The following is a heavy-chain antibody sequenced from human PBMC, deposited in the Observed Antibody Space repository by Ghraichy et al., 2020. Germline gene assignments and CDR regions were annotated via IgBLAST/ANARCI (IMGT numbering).Heavy chain of an antibody. D-gene: IGHD3-3*01. CDR3: ARDSGPGAIQVLGRRRELYYYGMDV. CDR2: ITTSSSYM. CDR1: GFTFHTYT. J-gene: IGHJ6*02. Sequence: GGSLRLSCAASGFTFHTYTMNWVRQAPGKGLEWVSSITTSSSYMYYADSVKGRFTISRDNAQNSLYLQMNSLAAEDTAVYYCARDSGPGAIQVLGRRRELYYYGMDVWGQGTTVTVSS. V-gene: IGHV3-21*01.